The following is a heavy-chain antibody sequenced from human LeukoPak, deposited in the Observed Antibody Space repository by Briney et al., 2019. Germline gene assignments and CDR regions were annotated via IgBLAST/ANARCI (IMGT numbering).Heavy chain of an antibody. V-gene: IGHV3-30*18. CDR2: ISYDGSNK. D-gene: IGHD6-19*01. CDR3: AKYTSGWSTDY. J-gene: IGHJ4*02. CDR1: GFTFSSYG. Sequence: GGSLRLSCAASGFTFSSYGMHWVRQAPGKGLEWVAVISYDGSNKYYADSVKGRFTISRDNSKNTLYLQMNSLRAEGTAVYYCAKYTSGWSTDYWGQGTLVTVSS.